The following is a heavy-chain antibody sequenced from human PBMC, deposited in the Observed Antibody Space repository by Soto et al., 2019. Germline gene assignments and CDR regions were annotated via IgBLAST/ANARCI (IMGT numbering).Heavy chain of an antibody. CDR2: LIGGHYGT. CDR1: RFALQNDA. V-gene: IGHV3-23*01. D-gene: IGHD3-10*01. J-gene: IGHJ5*02. Sequence: GASVKVSCTAARFALQNDAMAWVRQAPGKGLEWVSTLIGGHYGTAYSYSVKGRFTVSRDNSKNCLYLQMNSLGVEDTAMYFCAKGKSTGDIDWFDPWGQGSLVTVSS. CDR3: AKGKSTGDIDWFDP.